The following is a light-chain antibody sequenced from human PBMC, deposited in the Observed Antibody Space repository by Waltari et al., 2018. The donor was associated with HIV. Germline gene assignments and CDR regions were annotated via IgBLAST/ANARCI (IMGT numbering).Light chain of an antibody. CDR2: GVS. J-gene: IGKJ4*01. CDR3: QQCNNWPLT. CDR1: QGVNSN. Sequence: EVVMTQSPATLSASPGERATLSCRASQGVNSNLAWYQQRPGQAPRLLIYGVSTRATGVPARFSGSGSGTDFTLTISSLQSEDYAVDYCQQCNNWPLTFGGGTKVEIK. V-gene: IGKV3-15*01.